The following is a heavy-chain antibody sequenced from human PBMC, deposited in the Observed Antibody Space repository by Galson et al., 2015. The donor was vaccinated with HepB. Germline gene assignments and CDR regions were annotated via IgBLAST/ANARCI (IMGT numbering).Heavy chain of an antibody. Sequence: SVKVSCKAAGGTFTSHVLSWVRQAPGQGLEWMGGIIPLFGAANYAQKFQGRVTITADKSTRTVSMELNSLRSEDTAVYYCAKLAHYYDSGDRGLDDALHIWGQGTMVAVSS. J-gene: IGHJ3*02. CDR1: GGTFTSHV. V-gene: IGHV1-69*06. CDR3: AKLAHYYDSGDRGLDDALHI. D-gene: IGHD3-22*01. CDR2: IIPLFGAA.